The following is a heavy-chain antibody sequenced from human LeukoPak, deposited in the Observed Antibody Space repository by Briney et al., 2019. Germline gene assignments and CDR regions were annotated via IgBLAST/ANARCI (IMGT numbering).Heavy chain of an antibody. CDR1: GGPISSYY. Sequence: PSETLSLTRTVSGGPISSYYWSWIRQPAGKGLEWIGRIYTSGSTNYNPSPKSRVTMSVDTSKNQFSLKLSSVTAADTAVYYCARDGTYYYGSGTSGMDVWGQGTTVTVSS. CDR2: IYTSGST. CDR3: ARDGTYYYGSGTSGMDV. D-gene: IGHD3-10*01. V-gene: IGHV4-4*07. J-gene: IGHJ6*02.